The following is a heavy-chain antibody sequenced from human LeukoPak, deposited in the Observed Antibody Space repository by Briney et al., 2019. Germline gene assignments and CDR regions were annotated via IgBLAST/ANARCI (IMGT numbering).Heavy chain of an antibody. D-gene: IGHD1-26*01. J-gene: IGHJ4*02. CDR2: IKQDGSEK. CDR1: GFTFSSYW. CDR3: ASAVSGSYAPFDY. Sequence: PGGSLRLSCAASGFTFSSYWMSWVRQAPGKGLEWVANIKQDGSEKYYVDSVKGRFTISRDNAKNSLYLHMNSLRAEDTAVYYCASAVSGSYAPFDYWGQGTLVTVSS. V-gene: IGHV3-7*01.